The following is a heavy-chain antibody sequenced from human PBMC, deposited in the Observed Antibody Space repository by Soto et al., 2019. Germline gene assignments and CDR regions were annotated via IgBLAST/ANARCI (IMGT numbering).Heavy chain of an antibody. D-gene: IGHD6-19*01. Sequence: ASVKVSCKASGYTFTSYYMHWVRQAPGQGLEWMGIINPSGGSTSYAQKFQGRVTMTRDTSTSTVYMELSSLRSEDTAVYYCARPHTLYSSGWYSFDYWGQGTLVTVSS. CDR3: ARPHTLYSSGWYSFDY. CDR2: INPSGGST. J-gene: IGHJ4*02. CDR1: GYTFTSYY. V-gene: IGHV1-46*01.